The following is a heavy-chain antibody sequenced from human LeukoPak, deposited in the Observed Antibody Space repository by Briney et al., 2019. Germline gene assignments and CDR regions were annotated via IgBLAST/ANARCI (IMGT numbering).Heavy chain of an antibody. V-gene: IGHV3-48*01. CDR1: GFTFSSYS. D-gene: IGHD2-21*02. J-gene: IGHJ4*02. CDR3: ARGDPPVFDY. CDR2: ISSSSSTM. Sequence: GGSLRLSCAASGFTFSSYSMNWVRQAPGKGLEWVSYISSSSSTMYYADSVKGRFTISRDNAKNSLYLQMNSLRAEDTAVYYCARGDPPVFDYWGQGTLVTVSS.